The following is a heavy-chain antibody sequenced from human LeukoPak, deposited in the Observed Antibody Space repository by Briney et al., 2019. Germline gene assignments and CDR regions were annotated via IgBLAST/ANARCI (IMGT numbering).Heavy chain of an antibody. V-gene: IGHV4-4*07. CDR2: IYPSGTT. J-gene: IGHJ6*03. CDR1: GGSFSNHY. CDR3: ARVKNGSGSFRYYYSVDV. Sequence: SETLSLTCAVSGGSFSNHYWTWIRQPAGKGLEWLGRIYPSGTTNYDPSVESRVTFSLDFSKNESSLRLPSVTAADTAVYYCARVKNGSGSFRYYYSVDVWGKGILVTVSS. D-gene: IGHD3-10*01.